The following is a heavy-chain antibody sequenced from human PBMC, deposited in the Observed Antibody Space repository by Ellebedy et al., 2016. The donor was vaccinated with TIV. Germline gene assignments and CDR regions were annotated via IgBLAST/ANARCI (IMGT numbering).Heavy chain of an antibody. CDR3: AGHAGSDWFNY. CDR1: GFPFSSYA. J-gene: IGHJ5*01. CDR2: IHSGTGGGI. Sequence: GESLKISCKGSGFPFSSYAMNWVRQAPGKGLEWLSYIHSGTGGGIQYAESVRGRFIVSRDNARNTLYLQIISLRVEDTAVYYCAGHAGSDWFNYWGQGTLVSVSS. V-gene: IGHV3-48*03. D-gene: IGHD6-25*01.